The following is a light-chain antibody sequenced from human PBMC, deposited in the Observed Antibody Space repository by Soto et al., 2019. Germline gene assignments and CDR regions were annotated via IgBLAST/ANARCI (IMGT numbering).Light chain of an antibody. Sequence: QSVLTQPPSVSGAPGQRVTISCTGSSSNIGARFDVHWYQQLPGTAPKLLIYGNSNRPSGVPDRFSGSKSGTSASLAITGLQAEDEADYYCQSHDVSLSVWVFGGGTKVTVL. J-gene: IGLJ3*02. V-gene: IGLV1-40*01. CDR3: QSHDVSLSVWV. CDR2: GNS. CDR1: SSNIGARFD.